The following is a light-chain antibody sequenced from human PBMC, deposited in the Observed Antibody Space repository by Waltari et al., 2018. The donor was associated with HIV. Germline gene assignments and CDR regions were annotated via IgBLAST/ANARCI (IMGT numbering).Light chain of an antibody. CDR3: QQYYSTPRT. J-gene: IGKJ1*01. V-gene: IGKV4-1*01. Sequence: DIVMTQSPDSLAVSLGERATINCKSSQSVLYTSNNRNYLAWYQHEPGQPPKFLIYWASTRESGVPDRFSGSGSGTDFTLTISSLQAEDVAVYYCQQYYSTPRTFGQGTKVEIK. CDR2: WAS. CDR1: QSVLYTSNNRNY.